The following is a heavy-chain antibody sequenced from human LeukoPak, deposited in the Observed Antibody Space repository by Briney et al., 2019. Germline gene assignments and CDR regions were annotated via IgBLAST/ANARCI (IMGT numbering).Heavy chain of an antibody. V-gene: IGHV4-39*01. CDR3: AGHLRFLESYPNFDY. D-gene: IGHD3-3*01. Sequence: IYYSGSTYYNPSLKSRVIISVATSKNQFSLKLSSVTAADTALYYCAGHLRFLESYPNFDYWGQGTLVTVS. J-gene: IGHJ4*02. CDR2: IYYSGST.